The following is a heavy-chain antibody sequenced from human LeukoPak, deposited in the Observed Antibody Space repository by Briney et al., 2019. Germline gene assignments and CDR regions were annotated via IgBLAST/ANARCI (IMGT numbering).Heavy chain of an antibody. CDR2: ITCCGSYI. V-gene: IGHV3-21*01. CDR3: ARDPYSGSYGPYYYYYMDV. CDR1: VFTFSNYN. J-gene: IGHJ6*03. Sequence: GGSLRLSCAASVFTFSNYNMNWVRQAPGKVLEWVSSITCCGSYIFYADSVKGLFTISIDNAKNSLYLQMNSMGPDDTAVYFCARDPYSGSYGPYYYYYMDVWGKGTTVTVAS. D-gene: IGHD1-26*01.